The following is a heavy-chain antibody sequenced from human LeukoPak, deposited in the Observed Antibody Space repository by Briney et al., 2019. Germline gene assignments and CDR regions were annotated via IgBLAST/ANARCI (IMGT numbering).Heavy chain of an antibody. Sequence: GGSLRLSCAASGFHFSGSAVHWVRPASGNGPEWDGRIRCKSNNYATGYSESVKGRFTITREYSKNTAYLQMNSRKTEGTAVYFCTSGLIAAGGAADFDYCGQGTLVTVS. D-gene: IGHD6-13*01. CDR2: IRCKSNNYAT. J-gene: IGHJ4*02. CDR3: TSGLIAAGGAADFDY. CDR1: GFHFSGSA. V-gene: IGHV3-73*01.